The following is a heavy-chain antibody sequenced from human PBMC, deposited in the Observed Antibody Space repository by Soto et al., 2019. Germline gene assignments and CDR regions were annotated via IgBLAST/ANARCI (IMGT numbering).Heavy chain of an antibody. CDR2: IGGRTSTI. J-gene: IGHJ4*02. D-gene: IGHD6-19*01. CDR3: ARDPFNGWYVKLFDE. CDR1: GFTFSTSP. V-gene: IGHV3-48*02. Sequence: EVQLVESGGGLVQPGGSLRLSCAASGFTFSTSPMHWVRQAPGKGLEWVSYIGGRTSTIYYSDSVKGRFTISRDNSRKTLYLQMNSLRDDDTALYYCARDPFNGWYVKLFDEWGQGTLVTVSS.